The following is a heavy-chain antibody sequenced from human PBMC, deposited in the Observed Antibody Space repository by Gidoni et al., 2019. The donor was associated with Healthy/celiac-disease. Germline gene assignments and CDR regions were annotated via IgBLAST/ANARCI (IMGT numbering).Heavy chain of an antibody. D-gene: IGHD3-3*01. Sequence: EVQLVQSGAEVKKPGESLKISCKGSGYSFTSYWLGWVRQMHGKGLEWMGIIYPGDSDTRYSPSFQGQVTISADKSISTAYLQWSSLKASDTAMYYCARLSRRTIFGVVISPLFDYWGQGTLVTVSS. V-gene: IGHV5-51*01. J-gene: IGHJ4*02. CDR1: GYSFTSYW. CDR3: ARLSRRTIFGVVISPLFDY. CDR2: IYPGDSDT.